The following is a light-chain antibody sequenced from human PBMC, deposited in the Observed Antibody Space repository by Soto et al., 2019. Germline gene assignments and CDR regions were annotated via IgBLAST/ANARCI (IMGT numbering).Light chain of an antibody. V-gene: IGKV3-20*01. Sequence: EIVLTQSPATLSLSPGERAALSCRASQNVGSAYLAWYQQKSGQAPRLLIYGTSGRADGVPDRFSGSGPGTHFTITINGLDPEDSAVYYCLRYGTWPWTFGQGTKVEIK. CDR2: GTS. J-gene: IGKJ1*01. CDR3: LRYGTWPWT. CDR1: QNVGSAY.